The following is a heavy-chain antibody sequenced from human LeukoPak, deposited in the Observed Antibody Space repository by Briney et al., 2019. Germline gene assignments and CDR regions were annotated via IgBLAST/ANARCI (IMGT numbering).Heavy chain of an antibody. V-gene: IGHV3-23*01. D-gene: IGHD5-18*01. CDR2: ISGSGGST. Sequence: GGSLRLSCAASGFTFSSYAMSWVRQAPGKGLEWVSAISGSGGSTYYADSVKGRFSISRDNSKNSLYLQMNSLRAEDTAVYYCARVQRGYSYNPLGYYYYYMDVWGKGTTVTVSS. J-gene: IGHJ6*03. CDR3: ARVQRGYSYNPLGYYYYYMDV. CDR1: GFTFSSYA.